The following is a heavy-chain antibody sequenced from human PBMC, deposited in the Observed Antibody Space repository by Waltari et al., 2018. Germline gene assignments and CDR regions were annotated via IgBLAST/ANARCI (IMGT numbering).Heavy chain of an antibody. J-gene: IGHJ4*02. CDR1: GYTLTDLS. D-gene: IGHD5-12*01. Sequence: QVQLVQSGAEVKKPGASVKVSCKVSGYTLTDLSMTWVRQAPGKGLEWMGGFDPEDGETIYAQKFQGRVTMTEDTSTDTAYMELSSLRSEDTAVYYCATGDGYNIHPFRWGQGTLVTVSS. CDR2: FDPEDGET. V-gene: IGHV1-24*01. CDR3: ATGDGYNIHPFR.